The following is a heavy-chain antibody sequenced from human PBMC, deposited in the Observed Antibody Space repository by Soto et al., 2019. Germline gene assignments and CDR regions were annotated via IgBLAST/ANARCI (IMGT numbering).Heavy chain of an antibody. CDR2: VHISGHS. V-gene: IGHV4-4*02. Sequence: PSETLSLTCTLSGGSVRAPDWWNWVRQSPDKGLEWIAEVHISGHSNYNPSLRSRVSVSIDSSKNQFHLNLNSVTAADTAIYYCARVRQGCSANNCYFDPWGQGTQVTVSS. CDR3: ARVRQGCSANNCYFDP. CDR1: GGSVRAPDW. J-gene: IGHJ5*01. D-gene: IGHD1-1*01.